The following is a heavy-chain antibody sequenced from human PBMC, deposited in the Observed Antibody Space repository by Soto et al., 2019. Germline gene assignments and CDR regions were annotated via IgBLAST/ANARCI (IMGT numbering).Heavy chain of an antibody. CDR3: ARVEVLGTAMALYYYYGMDV. D-gene: IGHD5-18*01. J-gene: IGHJ6*02. V-gene: IGHV1-69*06. Sequence: SVKVSCKASGGTFSSYAISWVRQAPGQGLGWMGGIIPIFGTANYAQKFQGRVTITADKSTSTAYMELSSPRSEDTAVYYCARVEVLGTAMALYYYYGMDVWGQGTTVTVSS. CDR2: IIPIFGTA. CDR1: GGTFSSYA.